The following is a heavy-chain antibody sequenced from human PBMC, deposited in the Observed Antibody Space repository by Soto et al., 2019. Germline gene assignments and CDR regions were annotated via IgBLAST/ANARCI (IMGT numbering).Heavy chain of an antibody. Sequence: QVQLVQSGAEVKNPGSSVKVSCKASGGTFSSYAISWVRQAPGQGLEWMGGIIPIFGTANYAQKFQGRVTITADESTSTAYMELSSLRSEDTAVYYCARVSGQYYYDSSGYYYGYFQHWGQGTLVTVSS. CDR1: GGTFSSYA. CDR2: IIPIFGTA. CDR3: ARVSGQYYYDSSGYYYGYFQH. J-gene: IGHJ1*01. D-gene: IGHD3-22*01. V-gene: IGHV1-69*01.